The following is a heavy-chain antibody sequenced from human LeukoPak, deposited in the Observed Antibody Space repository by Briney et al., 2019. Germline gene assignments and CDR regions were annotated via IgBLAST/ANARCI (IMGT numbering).Heavy chain of an antibody. V-gene: IGHV3-23*01. J-gene: IGHJ4*02. CDR2: IFPSGGEI. Sequence: GGSLRLSCAASGFTFSTFAMIWVRQPPGKGLEWVSSIFPSGGEIHYADSVRGRFTISRDNSKSTLSLQMNSLRAEDTAIYYCATYRQVLLPFESWGQGTLVTVS. D-gene: IGHD2-8*02. CDR3: ATYRQVLLPFES. CDR1: GFTFSTFA.